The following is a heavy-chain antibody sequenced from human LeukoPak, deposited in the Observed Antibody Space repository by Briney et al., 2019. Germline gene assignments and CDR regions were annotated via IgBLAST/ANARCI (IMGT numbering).Heavy chain of an antibody. Sequence: GGSLRLSGAASGFTFGSYSMNWVRQAPGKGLKWVSSISSSSSYIYYADSVKGRFTISRDNAKNSLYLQMNSLRAEDTAVYYCAREVALPRWSYFDYWGQGTLVTVSS. CDR3: AREVALPRWSYFDY. V-gene: IGHV3-21*01. CDR2: ISSSSSYI. CDR1: GFTFGSYS. D-gene: IGHD4-23*01. J-gene: IGHJ4*02.